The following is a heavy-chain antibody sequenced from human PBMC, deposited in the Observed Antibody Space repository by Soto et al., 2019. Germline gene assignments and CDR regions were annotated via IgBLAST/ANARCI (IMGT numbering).Heavy chain of an antibody. Sequence: PSIKSRVTLSVYTSKNQFSLKLSSVTAADTAVYYCARLGGSYAVPHFDYWGQGTLVTVAS. CDR3: ARLGGSYAVPHFDY. J-gene: IGHJ4*02. D-gene: IGHD1-26*01. V-gene: IGHV4-59*08.